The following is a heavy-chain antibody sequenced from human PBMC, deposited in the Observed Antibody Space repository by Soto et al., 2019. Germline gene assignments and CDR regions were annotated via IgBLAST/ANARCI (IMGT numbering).Heavy chain of an antibody. CDR3: AREYGNYASSGYYAY. J-gene: IGHJ4*02. V-gene: IGHV1-46*01. D-gene: IGHD3-22*01. Sequence: GGSVQVSFKTSGYSFTSYFIHWVRQAPGQGLEWMGIINPSGGSTNYAQKLQVRVSMTRDRSTSTVHMELSSLRSDDAAMYYCAREYGNYASSGYYAYWGQGTMVTVSS. CDR2: INPSGGST. CDR1: GYSFTSYF.